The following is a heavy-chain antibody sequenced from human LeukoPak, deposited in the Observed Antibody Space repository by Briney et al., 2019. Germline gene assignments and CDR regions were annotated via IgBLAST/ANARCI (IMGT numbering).Heavy chain of an antibody. V-gene: IGHV3-23*01. CDR1: GFTFSSYA. D-gene: IGHD3-10*01. Sequence: GGCQRLSCAASGFTFSSYAMSWVRQAPGKGLEWVSGISGSGGSTHYADSVQGRFTISRDNSLYTVYLQMDSLRGDDTAVYYCAKDRISYTTSPGELSHWGQGTLVIVSS. CDR2: ISGSGGST. CDR3: AKDRISYTTSPGELSH. J-gene: IGHJ4*02.